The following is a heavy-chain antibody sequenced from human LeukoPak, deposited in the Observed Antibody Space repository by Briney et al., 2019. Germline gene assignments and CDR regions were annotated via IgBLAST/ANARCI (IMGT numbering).Heavy chain of an antibody. J-gene: IGHJ3*02. Sequence: HPSGTLSLTCTVSGGSISSYYWSWIRQPPGKGLEWIGYIYTSGSTNYNPSLKSRVTISVDTSKNQFSLKLSSVTAADTAVYYCARLNYYDSSGYYGAFDIWGQGTMVTVSS. D-gene: IGHD3-22*01. CDR1: GGSISSYY. CDR3: ARLNYYDSSGYYGAFDI. CDR2: IYTSGST. V-gene: IGHV4-4*09.